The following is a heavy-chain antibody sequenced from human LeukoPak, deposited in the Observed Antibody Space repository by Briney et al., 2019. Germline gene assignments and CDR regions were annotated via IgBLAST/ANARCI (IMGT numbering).Heavy chain of an antibody. Sequence: GSSVKVSCKASGGTFSSYANSWVRQPPGQGLEWMGGIIPIFGTANYAQKFQGRVTITADESTSTAYMELSSLRSEDTAVYYRARDQQAYYYYGMDVWGKGTTVTVSS. J-gene: IGHJ6*04. CDR1: GGTFSSYA. CDR2: IIPIFGTA. CDR3: ARDQQAYYYYGMDV. V-gene: IGHV1-69*01.